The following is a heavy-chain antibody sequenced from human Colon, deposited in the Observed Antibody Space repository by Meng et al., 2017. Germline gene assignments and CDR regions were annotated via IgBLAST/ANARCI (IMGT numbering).Heavy chain of an antibody. CDR1: GFTFSSYE. D-gene: IGHD3-22*01. Sequence: GGSLRLSCAASGFTFSSYEMNWVRQAPGKGLEWVSYISSSGSTIYYADSVKGRFTTSRDNAKNSLYLQMNSLRAKDTAVYYCARDPGMIVPDPYYFDYWGQGTLVTVSS. J-gene: IGHJ4*02. CDR3: ARDPGMIVPDPYYFDY. CDR2: ISSSGSTI. V-gene: IGHV3-48*03.